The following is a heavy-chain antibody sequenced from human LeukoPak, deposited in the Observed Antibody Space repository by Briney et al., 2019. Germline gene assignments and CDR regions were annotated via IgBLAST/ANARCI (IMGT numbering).Heavy chain of an antibody. D-gene: IGHD4-23*01. CDR3: ATLTGGDDAFDI. V-gene: IGHV4-61*01. CDR2: IYYTGST. J-gene: IGHJ3*02. Sequence: ASETLSLTCTVSGGSISGGHYYWSWIRQPPGKGLEWIGYIYYTGSTSYNPSLKSRVTMSLDASKNQFSLELNSVTAADTAVYYCATLTGGDDAFDIWGQGTMVTVSS. CDR1: GGSISGGHYY.